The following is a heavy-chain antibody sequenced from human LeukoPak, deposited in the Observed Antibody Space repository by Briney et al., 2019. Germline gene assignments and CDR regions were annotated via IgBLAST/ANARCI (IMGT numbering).Heavy chain of an antibody. CDR1: GGSISSGSYY. V-gene: IGHV4-61*02. CDR2: IYTSGST. D-gene: IGHD5/OR15-5a*01. J-gene: IGHJ4*02. Sequence: SQTLSLTYTVSGGSISSGSYYWSWIRQPAGKGLEWIGRIYTSGSTYYNPSLKSRVTISVDRSKNQFSLKLSSVTAADTAVYYCARFNIYETFFDYWGQGTLVTVSS. CDR3: ARFNIYETFFDY.